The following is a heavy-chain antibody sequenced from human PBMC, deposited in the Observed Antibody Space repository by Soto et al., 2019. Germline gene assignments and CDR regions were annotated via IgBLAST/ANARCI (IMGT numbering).Heavy chain of an antibody. V-gene: IGHV4-4*02. J-gene: IGHJ4*02. CDR1: SGSISSSNW. D-gene: IGHD2-15*01. CDR2: IYHSGST. CDR3: ASRCSGGSCYSAAFDY. Sequence: SETLSLTCAVSSGSISSSNWWSWVRQPPGKGLEWIGEIYHSGSTNYNPSLKSRVTISVDKSKNQFSLKLGSVTAADTAVYYCASRCSGGSCYSAAFDYWGQGTLVTVS.